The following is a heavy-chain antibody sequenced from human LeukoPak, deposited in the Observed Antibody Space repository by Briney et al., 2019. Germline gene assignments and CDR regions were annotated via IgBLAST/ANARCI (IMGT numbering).Heavy chain of an antibody. D-gene: IGHD3-22*01. Sequence: ASVKVSCKVSGYTLTELSMHWVRQAPGKGLEWMGGFDPEDGETIYAQKFQGRVTMTEDTSTDTAYMELSSLRSEDTAVYYCATDIQTGFYYDSSGPSFDYWGQGTLVTVSS. CDR2: FDPEDGET. CDR1: GYTLTELS. V-gene: IGHV1-24*01. J-gene: IGHJ4*02. CDR3: ATDIQTGFYYDSSGPSFDY.